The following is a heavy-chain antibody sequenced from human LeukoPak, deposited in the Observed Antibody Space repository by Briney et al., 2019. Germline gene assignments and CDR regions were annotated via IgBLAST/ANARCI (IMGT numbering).Heavy chain of an antibody. CDR3: ARGHEYVDTAMAN. CDR2: IYYSGIT. D-gene: IGHD5-18*01. V-gene: IGHV4-59*01. CDR1: GGSISSYY. J-gene: IGHJ4*02. Sequence: KSSETLSLTCTVSGGSISSYYWSWIRQPPGKGLEWIGYIYYSGITNYNPSLKSRVTISVDTSKNQFSLKLSSVTAADTAVYYCARGHEYVDTAMANWGQGTLVTVSS.